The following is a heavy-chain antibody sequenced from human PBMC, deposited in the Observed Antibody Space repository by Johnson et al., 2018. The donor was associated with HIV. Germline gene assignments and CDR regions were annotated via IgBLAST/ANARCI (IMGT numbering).Heavy chain of an antibody. CDR2: INSDGSTT. J-gene: IGHJ3*02. CDR3: VRSNGRLAAFDI. V-gene: IGHV3-74*01. Sequence: VQLVESGGGLVQPGGSLTLSCAASGITISRNWMHWVRQAPGKGPVWVSRINSDGSTTDYADSVKGRFTISRDNAKNTMYLQMKSIRVEDTAVYYCVRSNGRLAAFDIWGQGTMVTVSS. D-gene: IGHD3-9*01. CDR1: GITISRNW.